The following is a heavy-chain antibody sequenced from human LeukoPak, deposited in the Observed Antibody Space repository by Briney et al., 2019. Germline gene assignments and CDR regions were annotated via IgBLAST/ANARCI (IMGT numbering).Heavy chain of an antibody. D-gene: IGHD2-2*01. V-gene: IGHV4-39*01. Sequence: PSETLSLTCTVSGGSISSNSYYWGWIRQPPGKGLEWIGSIYYSGSTYYNPSLKSRVTISVDTSRNQFSLKLSSVTAADTAVYYCARQSVPAALLDYWGQGTLVTVSS. CDR3: ARQSVPAALLDY. J-gene: IGHJ4*02. CDR2: IYYSGST. CDR1: GGSISSNSYY.